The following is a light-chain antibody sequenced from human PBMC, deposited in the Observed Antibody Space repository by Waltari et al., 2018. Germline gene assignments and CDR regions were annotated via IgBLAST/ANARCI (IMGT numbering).Light chain of an antibody. CDR3: QHYYTTIFP. J-gene: IGKJ3*01. V-gene: IGKV4-1*01. CDR2: WAS. Sequence: DIVVTQSPDSLAVSLGERATINCKCSQSVLYRSNNKNYFAWYQQKPRQPPTLLIYWASTRESVVPARFSGSGSGTDFTLTISSLQAEAVAVYYCQHYYTTIFPFGPGPTV. CDR1: QSVLYRSNNKNY.